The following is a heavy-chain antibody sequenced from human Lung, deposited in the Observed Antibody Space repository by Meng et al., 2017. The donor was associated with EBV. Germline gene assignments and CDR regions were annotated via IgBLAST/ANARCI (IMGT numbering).Heavy chain of an antibody. CDR2: ISAYNGNT. D-gene: IGHD1-26*01. J-gene: IGHJ4*02. CDR1: GYTFTTYG. CDR3: ARVEVGITSGDY. Sequence: SGGWGKKHGASLKVSCMASGYTFTTYGITWMRQAHGQGIEWMGWISAYNGNTNYAQTLQGRLTMTTDTSTSTAYMELRSLRSDDTAVYYCARVEVGITSGDYWGQGTLVTVSS. V-gene: IGHV1-18*01.